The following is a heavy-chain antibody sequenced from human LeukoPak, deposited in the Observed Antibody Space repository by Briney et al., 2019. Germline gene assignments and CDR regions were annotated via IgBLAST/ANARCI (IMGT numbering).Heavy chain of an antibody. Sequence: SETLSLTCTVSGGSISSSSYYWGWIRQPPGKGLEWIGSIYYSGSTYYNPSLKSRVTISVDTSKNQSSLKLSSVTAADTAVYYCARVVSWAFDIWGQGTMVTVSS. CDR1: GGSISSSSYY. CDR2: IYYSGST. D-gene: IGHD5/OR15-5a*01. V-gene: IGHV4-39*01. J-gene: IGHJ3*02. CDR3: ARVVSWAFDI.